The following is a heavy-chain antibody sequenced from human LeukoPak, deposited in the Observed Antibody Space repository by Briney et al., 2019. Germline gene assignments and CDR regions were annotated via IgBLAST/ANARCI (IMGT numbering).Heavy chain of an antibody. CDR1: GFTFTNYD. V-gene: IGHV1-24*01. CDR2: FDPEDGET. D-gene: IGHD1-1*01. Sequence: ASVKVSCKATGFTFTNYDINWVRQAPGKGLEWMGGFDPEDGETIYAQKFQGRVTMTEDTSTDTAYMELSSLRSEDTAVYYCATDLGQLDYFDYWGQGTLVTVSS. CDR3: ATDLGQLDYFDY. J-gene: IGHJ4*02.